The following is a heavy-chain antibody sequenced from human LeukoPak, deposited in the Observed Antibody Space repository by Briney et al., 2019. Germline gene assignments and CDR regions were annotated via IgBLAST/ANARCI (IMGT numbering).Heavy chain of an antibody. CDR2: ISSSSSYI. CDR3: AREGGGTTVSPWYHYYYMDV. Sequence: PGGSLRLSCAASGFTFSSYSMNWVRQAPGKGLEWVSSISSSSSYIYYADSVKGRFTISRDNAKNSLYLQMNSLRAEDTAVYYCAREGGGTTVSPWYHYYYMDVWGKGTTVTVSS. V-gene: IGHV3-21*01. CDR1: GFTFSSYS. J-gene: IGHJ6*03. D-gene: IGHD4-17*01.